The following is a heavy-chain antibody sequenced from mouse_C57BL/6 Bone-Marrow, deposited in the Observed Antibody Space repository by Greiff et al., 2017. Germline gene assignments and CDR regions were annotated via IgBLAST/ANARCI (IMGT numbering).Heavy chain of an antibody. CDR2: INPSSGYT. CDR3: ASIVTRYYYAMDY. V-gene: IGHV1-7*01. J-gene: IGHJ4*01. CDR1: GYTFTSYW. Sequence: QVQLQQSGAELAKPGASVKLSCKASGYTFTSYWMHWVKQRPGQGLEWIGYINPSSGYTKYNQKFKDTATLTADKSSSTAYMQLSSLTYEDSAVYYCASIVTRYYYAMDYWGQGTSVTVSS. D-gene: IGHD2-5*01.